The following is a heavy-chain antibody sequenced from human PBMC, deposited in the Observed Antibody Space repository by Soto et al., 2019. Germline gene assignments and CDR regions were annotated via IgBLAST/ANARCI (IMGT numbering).Heavy chain of an antibody. V-gene: IGHV5-51*01. CDR1: GYSFTSYW. CDR2: IYPGDSDT. CDR3: ARLGVKWWFRPMRRNDAFDI. J-gene: IGHJ3*02. Sequence: GEALKISCDGSGYSFTSYWIGWVRQMPGKGLEWMGIIYPGDSDTRYSPSFQGQVTISADKSISTAYLQGSSLKASDTAMYYCARLGVKWWFRPMRRNDAFDIWDQDTMVTVSS. D-gene: IGHD2-15*01.